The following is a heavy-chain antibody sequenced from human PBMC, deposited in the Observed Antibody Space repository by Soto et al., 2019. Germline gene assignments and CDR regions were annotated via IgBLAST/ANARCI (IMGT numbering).Heavy chain of an antibody. CDR3: ATVPNIATTGGMSLDY. D-gene: IGHD6-13*01. Sequence: PSETLSLTCTVSGASSSSHYWSWIRQPPGKGLEWIGYIYYSGSTNSIPSLKSRVTMSVDTSKNQFSLKLSSVTAADTAVYYCATVPNIATTGGMSLDYWGQRTLVPVAS. J-gene: IGHJ4*02. CDR1: GASSSSHY. V-gene: IGHV4-59*11. CDR2: IYYSGST.